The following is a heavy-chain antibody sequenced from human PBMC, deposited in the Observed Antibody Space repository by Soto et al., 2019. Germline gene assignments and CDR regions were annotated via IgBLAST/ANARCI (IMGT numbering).Heavy chain of an antibody. CDR3: ARYSGYDGGFDY. J-gene: IGHJ4*02. CDR2: IYYSGST. V-gene: IGHV4-59*08. CDR1: GGSISSYY. Sequence: SETLSLTCTVSGGSISSYYWSWIRQPPGKGLEWIGYIYYSGSTNYNPSLKSRVTISVDTSKNQFSLKLSSVTAADTAVYYCARYSGYDGGFDYWGQGTLVTVSS. D-gene: IGHD5-12*01.